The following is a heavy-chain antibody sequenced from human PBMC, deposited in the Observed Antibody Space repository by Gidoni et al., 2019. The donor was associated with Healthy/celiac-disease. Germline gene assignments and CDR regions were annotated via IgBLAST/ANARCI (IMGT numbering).Heavy chain of an antibody. D-gene: IGHD3-16*02. J-gene: IGHJ6*03. CDR3: ARGRPHRPVGYTYYYYYYMDV. Sequence: QVQLQQWGAGLLKPSETLSLTCAVYGGSFSGYYWSRIRQPPGKGLEWIGEINHSGSTNYNPSLKSRVTISVDTSKNQFSLKLSSVTAADTAVYYCARGRPHRPVGYTYYYYYYMDVWGKGTTVTVSS. CDR1: GGSFSGYY. V-gene: IGHV4-34*01. CDR2: INHSGST.